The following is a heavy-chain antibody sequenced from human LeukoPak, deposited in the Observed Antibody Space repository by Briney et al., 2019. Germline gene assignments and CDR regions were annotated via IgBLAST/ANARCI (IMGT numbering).Heavy chain of an antibody. CDR3: ARYDTAMDSFDY. J-gene: IGHJ4*02. D-gene: IGHD5-18*01. V-gene: IGHV4-59*01. CDR2: IYYSGST. Sequence: SETLSLTCTVSSGSISSYYWSWIRQPPGKGLEWIGYIYYSGSTNYNPSLKSRVTISVDTSKNQFSLRLSSVTAADTAVYYCARYDTAMDSFDYWGQGTLVTVSS. CDR1: SGSISSYY.